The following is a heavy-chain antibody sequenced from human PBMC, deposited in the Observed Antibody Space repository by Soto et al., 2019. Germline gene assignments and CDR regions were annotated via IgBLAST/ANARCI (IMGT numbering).Heavy chain of an antibody. Sequence: QMQLVQSGPEVKKPGTSVKVSCKASGFTFTSSAVQWVRQARGHRLEGIGWIVVGSGNTNYAQKFQERVTIARDMSTSTAYMELSSLRSEDTAVYYCAALFSGSGYYFDYWGQGTLVTVSS. J-gene: IGHJ4*02. CDR3: AALFSGSGYYFDY. CDR2: IVVGSGNT. V-gene: IGHV1-58*01. CDR1: GFTFTSSA. D-gene: IGHD3-22*01.